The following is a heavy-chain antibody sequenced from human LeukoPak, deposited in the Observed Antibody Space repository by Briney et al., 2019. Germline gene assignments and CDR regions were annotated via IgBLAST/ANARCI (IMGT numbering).Heavy chain of an antibody. CDR3: ARGHPSATGYSSGWYFHY. J-gene: IGHJ4*02. V-gene: IGHV1-69*05. CDR1: GGTFSSYA. Sequence: EASVKVSCKASGGTFSSYAISWVRQAPGQGLEWMGGIIPIFGTANYAQKFQGRVTMTRDMSTSTVYMDLSSLTSEDTAVYYCARGHPSATGYSSGWYFHYWGQGTLVTVSS. CDR2: IIPIFGTA. D-gene: IGHD6-19*01.